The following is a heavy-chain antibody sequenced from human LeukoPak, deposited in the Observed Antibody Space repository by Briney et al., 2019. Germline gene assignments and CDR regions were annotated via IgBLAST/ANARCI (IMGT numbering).Heavy chain of an antibody. CDR2: IYSSGST. J-gene: IGHJ4*02. Sequence: SETLSLTCTVCGGSINSYYWSWIRQPAGKGLAWIGRIYSSGSTNYNPSLKSRVSMSVDTSKNQFSLKLTSVTAADTAVYYCARGGKATVVTMWGQGILVTVSS. V-gene: IGHV4-4*07. CDR1: GGSINSYY. D-gene: IGHD4-23*01. CDR3: ARGGKATVVTM.